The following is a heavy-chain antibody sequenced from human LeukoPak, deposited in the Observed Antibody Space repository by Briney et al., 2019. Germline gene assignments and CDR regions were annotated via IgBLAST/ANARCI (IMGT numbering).Heavy chain of an antibody. Sequence: GSLRLSCGASGFTFSSYEMNWVRQAPGKGLEWVSYISSSGSTMYYADSVKGRFTISRVNARNSLYLRMNSLRAEDTAVYYCVRGVPGDYWGQGTLVTVSS. CDR3: VRGVPGDY. D-gene: IGHD1-1*01. V-gene: IGHV3-48*03. CDR1: GFTFSSYE. CDR2: ISSSGSTM. J-gene: IGHJ4*02.